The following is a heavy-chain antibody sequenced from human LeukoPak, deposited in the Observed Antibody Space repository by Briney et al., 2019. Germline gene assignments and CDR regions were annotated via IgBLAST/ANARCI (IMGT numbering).Heavy chain of an antibody. V-gene: IGHV3-21*01. CDR3: ARDYVQDY. J-gene: IGHJ4*02. CDR2: ISSSSSYI. Sequence: GGYLRLSCAASGFLFSSFEVNWVRQAPGKGLEWVSSISSSSSYIYYADSVKGRFTISRDNAKNSLYLQMNSLRDEDTAVYYCARDYVQDYWGQGTLVTVSS. CDR1: GFLFSSFE. D-gene: IGHD3-16*01.